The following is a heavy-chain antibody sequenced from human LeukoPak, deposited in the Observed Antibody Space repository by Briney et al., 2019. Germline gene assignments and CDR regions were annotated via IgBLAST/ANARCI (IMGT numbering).Heavy chain of an antibody. CDR1: GFSLSSYG. CDR3: ARRLGELDY. V-gene: IGHV3-33*01. Sequence: PGRSLRLSCSASGFSLSSYGMHWVRQAPGKGLEWVAVIWYDGSNKYYADSVKGRFTVSRDNSKNTLYLRMNSLRAEDTAVYYCARRLGELDYWGQGTLVIVSS. CDR2: IWYDGSNK. J-gene: IGHJ4*02. D-gene: IGHD3-16*01.